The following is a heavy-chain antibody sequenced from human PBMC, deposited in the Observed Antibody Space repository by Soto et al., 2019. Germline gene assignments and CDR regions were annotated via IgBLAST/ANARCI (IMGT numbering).Heavy chain of an antibody. CDR3: ADLGPKVVQASLPLHDAFDI. D-gene: IGHD2-2*01. J-gene: IGHJ3*02. CDR1: GGSISSSSYY. CDR2: IYYSGST. V-gene: IGHV4-39*01. Sequence: QLQLQESGPGLVKPSETLYLTCAVSGGSISSSSYYWGWIRQPPGKGLEWIGSIYYSGSTYYNPSLKSRVTISVDTSKNQFSLKLSAVTAADTAVYYCADLGPKVVQASLPLHDAFDIWCQGTMVTVSS.